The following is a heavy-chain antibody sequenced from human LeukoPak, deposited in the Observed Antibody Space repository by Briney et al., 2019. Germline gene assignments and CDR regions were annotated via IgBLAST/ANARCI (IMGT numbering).Heavy chain of an antibody. Sequence: PGGSLRLSCAASGFTFSSYGMHWGRQAPGKGLEWVAVISYDGSNKYYADSVKGRFTISRDNSKNTLYLQMNSLRAEDTAVYYCAKGSGWRRPIDYWGQGTLVTVSS. V-gene: IGHV3-30*18. D-gene: IGHD6-19*01. CDR2: ISYDGSNK. J-gene: IGHJ4*02. CDR3: AKGSGWRRPIDY. CDR1: GFTFSSYG.